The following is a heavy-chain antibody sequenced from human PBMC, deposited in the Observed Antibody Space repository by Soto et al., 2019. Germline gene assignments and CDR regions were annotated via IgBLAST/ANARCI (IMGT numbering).Heavy chain of an antibody. CDR3: AREGLLTYYDSLCGYYFDY. CDR1: GGSISSSNW. V-gene: IGHV4-4*02. Sequence: PSETLSLTCAVSGGSISSSNWWSWVRQPPGKGLEWIGEIYHSGSTNYNPSLKSRVTISVDKSKNQFSLKLSSVTAADTAVYYCAREGLLTYYDSLCGYYFDYWGQGTLVTVSS. J-gene: IGHJ4*02. CDR2: IYHSGST. D-gene: IGHD3-9*01.